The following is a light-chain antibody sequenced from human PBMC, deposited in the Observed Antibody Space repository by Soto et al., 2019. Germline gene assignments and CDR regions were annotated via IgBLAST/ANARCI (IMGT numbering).Light chain of an antibody. CDR3: QQRSNWRT. CDR2: DAS. V-gene: IGKV3-11*01. Sequence: EIVLTQSPATLSLSPGERATLSCRASQSVSSYLAWYQHKPGQAPRLLIYDASNRATGIPARFSGRGSGTDFTLTISSLEPEHFAVYYCQQRSNWRTFGQGTKLEIK. J-gene: IGKJ2*01. CDR1: QSVSSY.